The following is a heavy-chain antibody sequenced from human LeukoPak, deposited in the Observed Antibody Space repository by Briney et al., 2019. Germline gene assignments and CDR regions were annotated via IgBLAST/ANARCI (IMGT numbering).Heavy chain of an antibody. CDR1: GGSFSGYY. D-gene: IGHD6-13*01. Sequence: SETLSLTCAVYGGSFSGYYWSWIRQPPGKGLEWIGEINHSGSTNYNPSLKSRVTISVDTSKNQFSLKLNSVTAADTAVYYCARGSSSWYLIFDHWGQGTLVTVSS. J-gene: IGHJ4*02. V-gene: IGHV4-34*01. CDR3: ARGSSSWYLIFDH. CDR2: INHSGST.